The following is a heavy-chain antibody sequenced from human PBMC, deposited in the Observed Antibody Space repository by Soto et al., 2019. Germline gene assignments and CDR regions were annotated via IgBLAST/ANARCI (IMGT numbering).Heavy chain of an antibody. CDR2: ISPHSGGP. CDR3: AREEQTGANYYLDY. V-gene: IGHV1-2*02. Sequence: ASVKVSCKASGYTFTGYYIHWVRQAPGQGLEWMGSISPHSGGPNYAQRFQGRVAMTRDTSMTTVYMEMSGLTSDDTAVYYCAREEQTGANYYLDYWGQGTLVTVSS. D-gene: IGHD7-27*01. CDR1: GYTFTGYY. J-gene: IGHJ4*02.